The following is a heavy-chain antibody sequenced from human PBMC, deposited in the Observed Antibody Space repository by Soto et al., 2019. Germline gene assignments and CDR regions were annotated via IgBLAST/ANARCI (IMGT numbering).Heavy chain of an antibody. CDR2: IWYDGSNK. J-gene: IGHJ4*02. CDR3: AREAYCSGGSCYAFDY. D-gene: IGHD2-15*01. CDR1: GFTFSSYG. Sequence: GGSLRLSCAASGFTFSSYGMHWVRQAPGKGLEWVAVIWYDGSNKYYADSVKGRFTISRDNSKNTLYLQMNSLRAEDTAVYYCAREAYCSGGSCYAFDYWGQGTLVTVSS. V-gene: IGHV3-33*01.